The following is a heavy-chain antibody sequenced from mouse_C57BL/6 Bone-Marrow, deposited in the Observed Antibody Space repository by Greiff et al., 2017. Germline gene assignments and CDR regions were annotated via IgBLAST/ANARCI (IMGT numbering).Heavy chain of an antibody. CDR2: ISSGGSYT. CDR3: ARHPTEAY. V-gene: IGHV5-6*01. Sequence: EVKLMESGGDLVKPGGSLKLSCAASGFTFSSYGMSWVRQTPDKRLEWVATISSGGSYTYYADSVKGRITISRYNAKNTLYLQMSSLKAEDTAMYYWARHPTEAYWGQGTLVTVSA. D-gene: IGHD1-1*01. CDR1: GFTFSSYG. J-gene: IGHJ3*01.